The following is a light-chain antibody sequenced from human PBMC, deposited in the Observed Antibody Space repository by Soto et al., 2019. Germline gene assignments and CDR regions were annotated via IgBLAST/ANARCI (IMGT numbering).Light chain of an antibody. CDR3: ATWDGKV. CDR1: SSSIGNNH. V-gene: IGLV1-51*01. J-gene: IGLJ1*01. CDR2: DNN. Sequence: QSVLTQPPSASAAPGQTVTISCSGSSSSIGNNHVSWYQQLPGTAPKLLIYDNNKRPSGIPDRFSGSKSVTSATLGITGLQTGDEADYYCATWDGKVFGTGTKLTVL.